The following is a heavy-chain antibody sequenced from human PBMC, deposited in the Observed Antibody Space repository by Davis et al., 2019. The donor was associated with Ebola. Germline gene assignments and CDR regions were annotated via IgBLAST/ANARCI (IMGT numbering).Heavy chain of an antibody. CDR3: ARDSVGAPDDYYYYYGMDV. Sequence: PGGSLRLSCAASGFTFSSYGMHWVRQAPGKGLEWAAVIWYDGSNKYYADSVKGRFTISRDNSKNTLYLQMNSLRAEDTAVYYCARDSVGAPDDYYYYYGMDVWGKGTTVTVSS. CDR1: GFTFSSYG. J-gene: IGHJ6*04. CDR2: IWYDGSNK. V-gene: IGHV3-33*01. D-gene: IGHD1-26*01.